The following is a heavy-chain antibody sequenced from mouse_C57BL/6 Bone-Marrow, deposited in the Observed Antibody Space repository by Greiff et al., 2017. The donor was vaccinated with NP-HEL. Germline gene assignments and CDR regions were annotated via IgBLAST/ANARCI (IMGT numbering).Heavy chain of an antibody. Sequence: VQLQQSGAELARPGASVNLSCKASGYTFTSSGISWVKQRTGQGLEWIGEIYPRSGNTYYNEKFKGKATLTADKSSSTAYMELRSLTSEDSAVYFCARSDDYDRDYFDYWGQGTTLTVSS. D-gene: IGHD2-4*01. J-gene: IGHJ2*01. V-gene: IGHV1-81*01. CDR3: ARSDDYDRDYFDY. CDR1: GYTFTSSG. CDR2: IYPRSGNT.